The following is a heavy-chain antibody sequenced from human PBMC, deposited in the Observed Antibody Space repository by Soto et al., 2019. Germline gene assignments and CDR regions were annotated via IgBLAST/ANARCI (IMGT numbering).Heavy chain of an antibody. CDR2: IYYSGST. Sequence: QVQLQESGPGLVKPSQTLSLTCTVSGGSISSGGYYWSWIRQHPGKGLEWIGYIYYSGSTYYNPSLKSRVTISVDTSKNQFSLKLSSVTAADTAVYYCVRDGGYCSSTSCSSGEDYWGQGTLVTVSS. D-gene: IGHD2-2*01. J-gene: IGHJ4*02. V-gene: IGHV4-31*03. CDR1: GGSISSGGYY. CDR3: VRDGGYCSSTSCSSGEDY.